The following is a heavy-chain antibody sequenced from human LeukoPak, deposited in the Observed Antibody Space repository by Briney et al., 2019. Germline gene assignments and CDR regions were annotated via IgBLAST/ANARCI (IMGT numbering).Heavy chain of an antibody. D-gene: IGHD3-22*01. Sequence: GASVKVSCKASGYTFTGYYMHWVRQAPGQGLEWMGWINPNSGGTNYAQKFQGRVTMTRDTSISTAYMELSRLRSDDTAVYYCARLDSSGYYAFDIWGQGTMVTVSS. J-gene: IGHJ3*02. CDR2: INPNSGGT. V-gene: IGHV1-2*02. CDR1: GYTFTGYY. CDR3: ARLDSSGYYAFDI.